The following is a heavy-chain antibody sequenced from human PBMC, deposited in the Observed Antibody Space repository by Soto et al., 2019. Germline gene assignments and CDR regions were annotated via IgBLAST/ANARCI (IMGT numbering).Heavy chain of an antibody. CDR3: ARDRYSSGWYWSWFDP. CDR1: GGSISSGGYY. V-gene: IGHV4-31*03. D-gene: IGHD6-19*01. J-gene: IGHJ5*02. Sequence: QVQLQESGPGLVKPSQTLSLTCTVSGGSISSGGYYWTWIRQHPGKGLEWIGYSYYSGSTYYNPSLKSRVTISVDTSKNQFSLKLSSVTAADTAVYYCARDRYSSGWYWSWFDPWGQGTLVTVSS. CDR2: SYYSGST.